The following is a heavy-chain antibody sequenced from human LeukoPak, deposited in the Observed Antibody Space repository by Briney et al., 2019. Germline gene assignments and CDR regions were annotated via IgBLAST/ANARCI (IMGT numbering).Heavy chain of an antibody. Sequence: PGGSLRLSCAASGFTFSSYWMSWVRQAPGKGLEWVANIKQDGSEKYYVDSVKGRFTISRDNAKNSLYLQMNSLRAEDTAVYYCARTALDSSGHHLAPTEHFDYWGQGTLVTVSS. D-gene: IGHD3-22*01. CDR3: ARTALDSSGHHLAPTEHFDY. CDR2: IKQDGSEK. J-gene: IGHJ4*02. V-gene: IGHV3-7*01. CDR1: GFTFSSYW.